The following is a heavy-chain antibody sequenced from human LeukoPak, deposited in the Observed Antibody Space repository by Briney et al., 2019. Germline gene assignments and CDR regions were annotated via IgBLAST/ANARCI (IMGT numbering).Heavy chain of an antibody. D-gene: IGHD6-13*01. Sequence: PSGTLSLTCTVSGGSISSYYWSWIRQPPGKGLEWIGYIYYSGSTNYNPSLKSRVTISVDTSKNQFSLKLNSVTAADTAVYYCARDRGAAAGDEIWGQGTMVTVSS. CDR3: ARDRGAAAGDEI. CDR2: IYYSGST. CDR1: GGSISSYY. V-gene: IGHV4-59*01. J-gene: IGHJ3*02.